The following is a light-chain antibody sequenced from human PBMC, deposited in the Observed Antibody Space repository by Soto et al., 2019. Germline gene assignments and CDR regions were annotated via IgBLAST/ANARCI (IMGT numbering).Light chain of an antibody. CDR2: KVS. CDR3: MQATQFRPYT. Sequence: ILMTQTPLSSPVTLEQPASIPCSPVKTFFHMMENTSLGWFQRRQGQPPRLLIYKVSNRFSGVPDRFSGSGAGTDFTLKISRVEAEDVGVYYCMQATQFRPYTFGQGTKLEIK. V-gene: IGKV2-24*01. J-gene: IGKJ2*01. CDR1: KTFFHMMENTS.